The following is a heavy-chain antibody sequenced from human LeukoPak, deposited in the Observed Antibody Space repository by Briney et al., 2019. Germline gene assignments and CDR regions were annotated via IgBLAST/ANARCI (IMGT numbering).Heavy chain of an antibody. V-gene: IGHV4-61*02. J-gene: IGHJ3*02. CDR1: GYSISSGYY. CDR3: ARGPHYAIFGVVKPSGAFDI. CDR2: IYTSGST. D-gene: IGHD3-3*01. Sequence: SETLSLTCTVSGYSISSGYYWGWIRQPAGKGLEWIRRIYTSGSTNFNPSLKSRVTISVDTSKNQFSLKLSSVTAADTAVYYCARGPHYAIFGVVKPSGAFDIWGQGTMVTVSS.